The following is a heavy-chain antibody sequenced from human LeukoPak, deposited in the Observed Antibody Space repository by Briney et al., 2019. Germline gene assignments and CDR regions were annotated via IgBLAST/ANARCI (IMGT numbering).Heavy chain of an antibody. V-gene: IGHV4-59*01. CDR1: GGSISSYY. Sequence: SETLSLTCTVSGGSISSYYWSWIRQPPGRGLEWIGYIYYSGSTNYNPSLKSRVTISVDTSKNQFSLKLSSVTAADTAVYYCAKGAAGTLVGHYFDSWGQGTLVTVSS. J-gene: IGHJ4*02. D-gene: IGHD2-21*01. CDR3: AKGAAGTLVGHYFDS. CDR2: IYYSGST.